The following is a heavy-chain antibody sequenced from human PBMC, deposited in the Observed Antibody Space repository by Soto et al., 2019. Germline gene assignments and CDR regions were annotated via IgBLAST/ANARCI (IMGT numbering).Heavy chain of an antibody. CDR2: IYYSGST. CDR1: GGSISSSSYY. Sequence: QLQLQESGPGLVKPSETLSLTCTVSGGSISSSSYYWGWIRQPPGKGLEWIGSIYYSGSTYYNPSLKSRVTISVDTSKNQFSLKLSSVTAADTAVYYCARRGGDPNWYCDHWGRGTLVTVSS. V-gene: IGHV4-39*01. J-gene: IGHJ2*01. D-gene: IGHD2-21*01. CDR3: ARRGGDPNWYCDH.